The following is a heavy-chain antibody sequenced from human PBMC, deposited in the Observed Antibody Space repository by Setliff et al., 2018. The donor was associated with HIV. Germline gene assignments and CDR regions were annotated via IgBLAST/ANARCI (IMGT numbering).Heavy chain of an antibody. CDR1: GFTFRNAW. V-gene: IGHV3-15*06. D-gene: IGHD1-26*01. J-gene: IGHJ5*02. Sequence: GGSLRLSCAASGFTFRNAWMSWVRQAPGKGLEWVGRIKSKSDGGAVHYAAPVKGRFTISRDDSQDTLYLEMNSLTNEDTAMYYCTTRLSGSYIPNWFDPWGQGTLVTVSS. CDR3: TTRLSGSYIPNWFDP. CDR2: IKSKSDGGAV.